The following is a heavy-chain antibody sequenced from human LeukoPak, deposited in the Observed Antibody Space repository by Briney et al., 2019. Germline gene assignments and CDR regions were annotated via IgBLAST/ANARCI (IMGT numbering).Heavy chain of an antibody. V-gene: IGHV3-53*01. J-gene: IGHJ3*02. D-gene: IGHD6-13*01. CDR2: IYSGGST. Sequence: GGSLRLSCAASGFTVSSNYMSWVRQAPGKGLEWVSVIYSGGSTHYADSVKGRFTMPRDNSKNTLYLQMNSLRAEDTAVYYCATTATAGTFAFDIWGQGTMVTVSS. CDR1: GFTVSSNY. CDR3: ATTATAGTFAFDI.